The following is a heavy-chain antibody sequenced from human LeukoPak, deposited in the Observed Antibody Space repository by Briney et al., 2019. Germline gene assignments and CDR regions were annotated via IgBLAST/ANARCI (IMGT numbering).Heavy chain of an antibody. CDR2: VFASGTT. D-gene: IGHD1-1*01. V-gene: IGHV4-4*07. CDR3: ARGWKELVY. Sequence: PETLSPTCSVSGDSISRYYWNWIRQPAGKGLEWIGRVFASGTTNYNPSLTSRVSISADKSKNQVSLRLSSVTAADTAIYYCARGWKELVYWGQGALVAVSS. J-gene: IGHJ4*02. CDR1: GDSISRYY.